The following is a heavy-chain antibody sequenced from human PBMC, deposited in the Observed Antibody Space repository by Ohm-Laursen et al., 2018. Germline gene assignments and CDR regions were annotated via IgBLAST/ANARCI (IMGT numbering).Heavy chain of an antibody. CDR3: ARDPAGYGYAEY. V-gene: IGHV4-59*01. Sequence: SDTLSLTCAVYGGSFNSYYWSWIRQPPGKGLEWIGYIHYVGTTKYNPSLRSRVTISIDTSKNQFSLKLSSVTAADTAVYYCARDPAGYGYAEYWGQGTLVTVSS. CDR1: GGSFNSYY. CDR2: IHYVGTT. D-gene: IGHD5-18*01. J-gene: IGHJ4*02.